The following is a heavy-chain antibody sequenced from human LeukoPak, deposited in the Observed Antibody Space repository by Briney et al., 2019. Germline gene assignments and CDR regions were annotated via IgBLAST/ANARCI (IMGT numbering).Heavy chain of an antibody. D-gene: IGHD2-2*01. CDR1: GYSFTGYY. Sequence: GASVKVPCKASGYSFTGYYMHWVRQAPGQGLEWMGWINPYSGGTNYAQKFQGRVTMTRDTSISTVYMELSRLRSDDTAVYYCVRDRTKYCSSTSCPLDYWGQGTLVTVSS. CDR3: VRDRTKYCSSTSCPLDY. V-gene: IGHV1-2*02. CDR2: INPYSGGT. J-gene: IGHJ4*02.